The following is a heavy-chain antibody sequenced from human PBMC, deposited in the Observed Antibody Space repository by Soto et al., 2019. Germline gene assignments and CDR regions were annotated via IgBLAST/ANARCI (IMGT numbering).Heavy chain of an antibody. Sequence: GGSLRLSCAASGFTFSSYGMHWVRQAPGKGLEWVAVIWYDGSNKYYADSVKGRFTISRDNSKNTLYLQMNSLRAEDTAVYYCASDGIGYGSGSYLVYWGQGTLVTVSS. CDR1: GFTFSSYG. CDR2: IWYDGSNK. CDR3: ASDGIGYGSGSYLVY. J-gene: IGHJ4*02. D-gene: IGHD3-10*01. V-gene: IGHV3-33*01.